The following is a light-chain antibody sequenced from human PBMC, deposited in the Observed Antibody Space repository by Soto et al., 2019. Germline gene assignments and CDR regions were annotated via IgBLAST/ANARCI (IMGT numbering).Light chain of an antibody. CDR2: GAS. CDR1: QSVSSSQ. CDR3: QQSYSTHIT. J-gene: IGKJ5*01. Sequence: EIVLTQSPGTLSLSPGERATLSCRASQSVSSSQLAWYQQKPGQAPRLLIFGASSRAAGIPDRFSGSGSGTDFTLTISSLQPEDFATYYCQQSYSTHITFGQGTRLEIK. V-gene: IGKV3-20*01.